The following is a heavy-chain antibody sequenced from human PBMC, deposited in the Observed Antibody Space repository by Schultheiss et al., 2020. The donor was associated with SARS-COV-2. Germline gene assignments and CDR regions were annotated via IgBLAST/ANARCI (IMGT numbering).Heavy chain of an antibody. Sequence: SETLSLTCTVSGGSISSYYWSWIRQPPGKGLEWIGYIYYSGSTNYNPSLKSRVTISVDTSKNQFSLKLSSVTAADTAVYYCATQAPKYSSSWYPYYYGMDVWGQGTTVTGSS. CDR2: IYYSGST. J-gene: IGHJ6*02. CDR3: ATQAPKYSSSWYPYYYGMDV. V-gene: IGHV4-59*01. D-gene: IGHD6-13*01. CDR1: GGSISSYY.